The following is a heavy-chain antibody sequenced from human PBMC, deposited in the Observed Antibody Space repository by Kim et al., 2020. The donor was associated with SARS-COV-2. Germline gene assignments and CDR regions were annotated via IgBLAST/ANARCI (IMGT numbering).Heavy chain of an antibody. Sequence: GGSLRLSCAASGFTFSDYYMSWIRQAPGKGLEWVSYIRSSRSNTNYADSVKGRFTISRDNAKNSLYLQMNSLRAEDTAVYYCARSGGRSIAAGLYFDYWGQGTLVTVSS. J-gene: IGHJ4*02. D-gene: IGHD6-13*01. CDR2: IRSSRSNT. V-gene: IGHV3-11*06. CDR3: ARSGGRSIAAGLYFDY. CDR1: GFTFSDYY.